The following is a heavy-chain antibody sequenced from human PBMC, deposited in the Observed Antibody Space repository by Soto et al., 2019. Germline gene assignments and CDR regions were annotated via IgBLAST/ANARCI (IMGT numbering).Heavy chain of an antibody. Sequence: QVQLVQSGAEVKKPGASVKVSCKASGYTFTSYYMHWVRQAPGQGLEWMGIINPSGGSTSYAQKFQGRVTMTRDTSTSTVYMELSSLRSEDTAVYYCAAQPNYYDSSGYEYYWGQGTLVTVSS. D-gene: IGHD3-22*01. CDR2: INPSGGST. J-gene: IGHJ4*02. V-gene: IGHV1-46*01. CDR3: AAQPNYYDSSGYEYY. CDR1: GYTFTSYY.